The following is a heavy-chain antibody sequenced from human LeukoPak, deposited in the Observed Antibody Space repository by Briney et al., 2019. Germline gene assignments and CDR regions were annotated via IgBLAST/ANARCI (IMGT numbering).Heavy chain of an antibody. J-gene: IGHJ4*02. CDR3: ARDQEGFDY. V-gene: IGHV1-46*01. CDR1: GYTFTSNY. CDR2: IYPRDGST. Sequence: WASVKVSCTASGYTFTSNYIHWVRQAPGQGLEWMGMIYPRDGSTSYAQKFQGRVTLTRDTSTSTVHMELSGLRSEDRAVYYCARDQEGFDYWGQGTLVTVSS.